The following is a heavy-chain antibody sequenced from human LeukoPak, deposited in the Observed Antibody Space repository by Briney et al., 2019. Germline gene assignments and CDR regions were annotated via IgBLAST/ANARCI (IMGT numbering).Heavy chain of an antibody. D-gene: IGHD3-10*01. J-gene: IGHJ3*02. V-gene: IGHV3-23*01. CDR2: ISGSGGST. Sequence: PGGSLRLSCAASGFTFSSYAMSWVRQAPGKGLEWVSAISGSGGSTYYADSVKGRFTISRDNSKNTLYLQTNSLRAEDTAVYYCAKDFIMVRRVTDDAFDIWGQGTMVTVSS. CDR1: GFTFSSYA. CDR3: AKDFIMVRRVTDDAFDI.